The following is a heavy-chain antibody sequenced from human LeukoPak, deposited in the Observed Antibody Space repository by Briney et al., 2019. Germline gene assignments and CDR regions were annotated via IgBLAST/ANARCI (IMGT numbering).Heavy chain of an antibody. CDR1: GFTVSSNY. D-gene: IGHD3-10*01. CDR3: VRRYGEY. Sequence: GGSLRLSCAASGFTVSSNYMTWVRQAPGRGLEWVSVIYSSGTYYADSVRGRFTISRDNSKNTLYLQMNSLRAEDTAVYYCVRRYGEYWGQGTLVTVSS. V-gene: IGHV3-53*01. J-gene: IGHJ4*02. CDR2: IYSSGT.